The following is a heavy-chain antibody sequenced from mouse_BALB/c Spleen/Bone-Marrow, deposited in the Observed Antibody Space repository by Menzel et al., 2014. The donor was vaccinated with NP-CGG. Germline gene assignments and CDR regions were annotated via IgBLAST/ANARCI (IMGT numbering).Heavy chain of an antibody. CDR3: ARPIYDGYSAAMEY. J-gene: IGHJ4*01. Sequence: EVKLVESGPDLVKPGASVKISCKASGYSFTGCYMHWVKQSHGKSLEWIGRVDPNNGGTSYNQKFKGRAIFTVDKSSSTAYMELRSLTSEDSAVYFCARPIYDGYSAAMEYWGHGTSVTVSS. CDR1: GYSFTGCY. V-gene: IGHV1-26*01. CDR2: VDPNNGGT. D-gene: IGHD2-3*01.